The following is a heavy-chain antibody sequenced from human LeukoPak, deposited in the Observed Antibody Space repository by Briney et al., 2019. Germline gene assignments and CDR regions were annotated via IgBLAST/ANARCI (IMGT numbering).Heavy chain of an antibody. J-gene: IGHJ4*02. Sequence: PGGSLRLSCAASGFTFSSYSMNWVRQAPGKGLEWVAVIWSDGSQKYYADSVKGRFTISRDNSKNTTYLQMNSLKAEDTAVYHCARFEVDYGLDYWGQGTLVTVSS. CDR3: ARFEVDYGLDY. CDR2: IWSDGSQK. CDR1: GFTFSSYS. V-gene: IGHV3-33*08. D-gene: IGHD4-17*01.